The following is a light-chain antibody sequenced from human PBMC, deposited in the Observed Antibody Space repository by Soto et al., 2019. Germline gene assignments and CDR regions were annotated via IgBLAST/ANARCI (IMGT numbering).Light chain of an antibody. CDR2: GDN. CDR1: TSNIGINS. J-gene: IGLJ3*02. CDR3: AAWDSSLTTWV. V-gene: IGLV1-47*01. Sequence: QTVVTQPPSASGTPGQRVTISCSGTTSNIGINSVHWFQQLPGTAPKPLIYGDNQRPSGVPDQFSASKSGTSASLAISGLRSGDEGDYYCAAWDSSLTTWVFGGGTKLTVL.